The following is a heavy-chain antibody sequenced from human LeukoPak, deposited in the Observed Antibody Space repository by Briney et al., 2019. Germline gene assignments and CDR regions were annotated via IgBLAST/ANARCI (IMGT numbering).Heavy chain of an antibody. V-gene: IGHV3-30-3*01. J-gene: IGHJ3*02. CDR2: IASDGGHT. D-gene: IGHD2-21*01. CDR3: ARERQDTILHSGAFDI. Sequence: QPGRSLRLSCAASGFTFSTYFMHWVRQAPGKGLEWVADIASDGGHTFYVESVKGRFTISRDNSENTLCLQMNSLRAEDTAVYFCARERQDTILHSGAFDIWGQGTMVTVSS. CDR1: GFTFSTYF.